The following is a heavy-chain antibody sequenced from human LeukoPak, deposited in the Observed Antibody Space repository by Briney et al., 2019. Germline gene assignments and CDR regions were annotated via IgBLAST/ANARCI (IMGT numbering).Heavy chain of an antibody. J-gene: IGHJ4*02. CDR1: GFTFSLYG. V-gene: IGHV3-30*18. Sequence: PGRSLRLSCAASGFTFSLYGIHWVRQAPGKGLEWVAVKSYDGNNKYYADSVKGRFTISRDNSKNTVYLQMNSLRDEDTAVYYCAKDQRAVAATPDYWGQGTLVTVSS. CDR3: AKDQRAVAATPDY. D-gene: IGHD2-15*01. CDR2: KSYDGNNK.